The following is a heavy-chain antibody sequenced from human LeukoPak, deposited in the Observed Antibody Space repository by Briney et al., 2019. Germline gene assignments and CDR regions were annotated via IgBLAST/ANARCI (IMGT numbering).Heavy chain of an antibody. CDR2: ISYDGSNK. Sequence: PGGSLRLSCAASGFTFSSYGMQWVRQAPGKGLEWVAVISYDGSNKYYADSVKGRFTISRDNSKNTLYLQMNSLRAEDTAVYYCAKDWYNWNDYYYYGMDVWGKGTTVTVSS. D-gene: IGHD1-1*01. CDR3: AKDWYNWNDYYYYGMDV. V-gene: IGHV3-30*18. J-gene: IGHJ6*04. CDR1: GFTFSSYG.